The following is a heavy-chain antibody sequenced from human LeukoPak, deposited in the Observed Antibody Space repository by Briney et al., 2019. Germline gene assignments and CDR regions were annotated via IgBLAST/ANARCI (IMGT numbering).Heavy chain of an antibody. J-gene: IGHJ4*02. CDR2: IYSGGST. V-gene: IGHV3-53*01. D-gene: IGHD5/OR15-5a*01. CDR3: ARGGKVVSY. Sequence: GGSLRLSCAASGFTFSNYAMSWVRQAPGKGLEWVSVIYSGGSTYYADSVKGRFTISRDNSKNTLYLQMNSLRAEDTAVYYCARGGKVVSYWGQGTLVTVSS. CDR1: GFTFSNYA.